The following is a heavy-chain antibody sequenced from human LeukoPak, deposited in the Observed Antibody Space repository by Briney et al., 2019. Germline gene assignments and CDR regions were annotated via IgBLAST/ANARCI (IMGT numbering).Heavy chain of an antibody. Sequence: GGSLTLSCAASGFTFSSYSMNWVRQPPGKGLEWVSSISSSSYIYYADSVKGRFTISRDNAKNSLYLQMNSLRAEDTAVYYCARDRDSSSSAFDIWGQGTMVTVSS. J-gene: IGHJ3*02. CDR3: ARDRDSSSSAFDI. CDR1: GFTFSSYS. CDR2: ISSSSYI. V-gene: IGHV3-21*01. D-gene: IGHD6-6*01.